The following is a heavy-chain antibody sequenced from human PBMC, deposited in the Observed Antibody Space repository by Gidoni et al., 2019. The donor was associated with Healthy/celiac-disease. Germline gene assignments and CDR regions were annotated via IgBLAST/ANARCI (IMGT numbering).Heavy chain of an antibody. CDR3: AKALLSNDFGEVFDY. CDR1: GFIFSNYA. D-gene: IGHD4-17*01. CDR2: VNRGGDKT. J-gene: IGHJ4*02. V-gene: IGHV3-23*01. Sequence: EVQLLESGGDLVQSGGSLRLSCAASGFIFSNYAMSWVRQAPGKGLEWVSTVNRGGDKTYYADSVKGRFTISRDSMLYLRMNSLRAEDTAVYYCAKALLSNDFGEVFDYWGQGTLVTVSS.